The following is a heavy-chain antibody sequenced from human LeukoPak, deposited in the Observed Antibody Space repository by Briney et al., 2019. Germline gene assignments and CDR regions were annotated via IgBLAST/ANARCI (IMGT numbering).Heavy chain of an antibody. CDR1: GYTFTGYY. Sequence: ASVKVSCKASGYTFTGYYMHWVRQAPGQGLEWMGWINPNSGGTNYAQKFQGRVTMTRDTSISTAYMELSRLRSDDTAVYYCARWILDTAIGGFDPWGQGTLVTVSS. CDR2: INPNSGGT. CDR3: ARWILDTAIGGFDP. V-gene: IGHV1-2*02. D-gene: IGHD5-18*01. J-gene: IGHJ5*02.